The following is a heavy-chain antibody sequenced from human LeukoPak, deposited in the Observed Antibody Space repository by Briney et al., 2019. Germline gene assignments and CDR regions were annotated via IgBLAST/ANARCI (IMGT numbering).Heavy chain of an antibody. Sequence: GRSLRLSCAASGFTFSSYSMNWVRQAPGKGLEWVSSISSSSSYIYYADSVKGRFTISRDNAKNSLYLQMNSLRAEDTAVYYCASERYCSGGSCNGYWGQGTLVTVSS. CDR1: GFTFSSYS. J-gene: IGHJ4*02. D-gene: IGHD2-15*01. CDR3: ASERYCSGGSCNGY. CDR2: ISSSSSYI. V-gene: IGHV3-21*01.